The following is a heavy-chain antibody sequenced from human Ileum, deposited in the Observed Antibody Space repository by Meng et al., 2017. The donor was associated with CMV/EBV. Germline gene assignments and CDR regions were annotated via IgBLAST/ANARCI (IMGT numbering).Heavy chain of an antibody. J-gene: IGHJ1*01. CDR2: INSDGNSR. Sequence: GGSLRLSCVASGFTFSDHYMDWVRQAPGKGLEWVSRINSDGNSRNYADSVKGRFTVSRDNAKNILYLQMNSLTADDTAMYYCARNPSGSYGDFQHWGQGTLVTVSS. CDR1: GFTFSDHY. D-gene: IGHD1-26*01. V-gene: IGHV3-74*01. CDR3: ARNPSGSYGDFQH.